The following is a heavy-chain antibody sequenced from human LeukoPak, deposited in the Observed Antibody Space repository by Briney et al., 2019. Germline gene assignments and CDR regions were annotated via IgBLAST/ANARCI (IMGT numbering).Heavy chain of an antibody. CDR2: IHYSGST. D-gene: IGHD5-12*01. CDR1: RGSISSEF. J-gene: IGHJ4*02. CDR3: ARGVDIVATMGVHFDY. V-gene: IGHV4-59*01. Sequence: KPSETLSLTCTVSRGSISSEFWSWIRQPPGKGLEWIGYIHYSGSTNYNPSLKSRVTISVDTSKNQFSLKLSSVTAADTAVYYCARGVDIVATMGVHFDYWGQGTLVTVSS.